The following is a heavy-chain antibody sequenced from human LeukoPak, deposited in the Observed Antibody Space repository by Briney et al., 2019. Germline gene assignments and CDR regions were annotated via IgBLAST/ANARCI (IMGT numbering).Heavy chain of an antibody. CDR1: GGSISSGSYY. V-gene: IGHV4-61*02. CDR3: AREANDFWSGYSDY. CDR2: IYTSGST. D-gene: IGHD3-3*01. Sequence: SQTLSLTCTVSGGSISSGSYYWSWIRQAAGKGLEWIGRIYTSGSTNYNPSLKSRVTISVDTSKNQFSLKLSSVTAADTAVYYCAREANDFWSGYSDYWGQGTLVTVSS. J-gene: IGHJ4*02.